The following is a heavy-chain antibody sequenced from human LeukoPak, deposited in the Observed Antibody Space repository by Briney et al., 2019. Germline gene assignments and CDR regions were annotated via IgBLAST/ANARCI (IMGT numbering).Heavy chain of an antibody. J-gene: IGHJ4*02. V-gene: IGHV1-46*01. CDR3: ARDHGYYDSSGYEGY. CDR1: GYTFTSYY. D-gene: IGHD3-22*01. Sequence: ASVKVSCKASGYTFTSYYMHWVRQAPGQGLEWMGIINPSGGSTSYAQKFQGRVTMTRDTSTSTVYMELSSLRSEDTAVYYCARDHGYYDSSGYEGYWGQGTLVTVSS. CDR2: INPSGGST.